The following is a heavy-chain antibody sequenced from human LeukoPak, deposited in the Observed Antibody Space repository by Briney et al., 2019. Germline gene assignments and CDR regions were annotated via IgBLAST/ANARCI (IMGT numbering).Heavy chain of an antibody. J-gene: IGHJ3*02. V-gene: IGHV4-59*08. CDR1: GGSISSYY. D-gene: IGHD5-24*01. Sequence: PSETLSLTCKVSGGSISSYYYSWVRQPPGKGLEWIGYIHYSGSTNYNPSLKSRVTISVDTSKNQFSVKLSSVTAADTAVYYCASGRDRYTLDSPDIWGRGTMVTVSS. CDR3: ASGRDRYTLDSPDI. CDR2: IHYSGST.